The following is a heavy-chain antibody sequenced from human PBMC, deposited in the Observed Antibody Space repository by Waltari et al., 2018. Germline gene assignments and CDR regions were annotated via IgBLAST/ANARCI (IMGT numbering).Heavy chain of an antibody. J-gene: IGHJ4*02. D-gene: IGHD3-10*01. CDR1: GFPFSSYA. Sequence: EVQLLESGGGLVQPGGSLTLSCAASGFPFSSYAMSWVRQAPGKGLEWVSGISGSGGSTYYADSVKGRFTISRDNSKNTLYLQMNSLRAEDTAVYYCAKSLEGSGSYPTFDYWGQGTLVTVSS. CDR3: AKSLEGSGSYPTFDY. V-gene: IGHV3-23*01. CDR2: ISGSGGST.